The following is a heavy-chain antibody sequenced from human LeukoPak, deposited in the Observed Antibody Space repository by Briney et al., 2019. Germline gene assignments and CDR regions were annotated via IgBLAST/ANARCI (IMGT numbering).Heavy chain of an antibody. CDR3: AKLSFDYYDSSGYYPS. J-gene: IGHJ5*02. V-gene: IGHV3-23*01. CDR1: GFTFSSYT. D-gene: IGHD3-22*01. Sequence: GGSLRLSCAASGFTFSSYTMSWVRQAPGKGLEWVSDINTSAGSTYYADSVKGRFTISRDNSKNTLYLQMNSLRAEDTAVYYCAKLSFDYYDSSGYYPSWGQGALVTVSS. CDR2: INTSAGST.